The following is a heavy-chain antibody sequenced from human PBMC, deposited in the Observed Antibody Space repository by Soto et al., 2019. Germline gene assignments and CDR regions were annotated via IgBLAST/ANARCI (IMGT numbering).Heavy chain of an antibody. CDR1: GFTFSSYS. J-gene: IGHJ4*02. CDR2: IKSDGTST. V-gene: IGHV3-74*01. CDR3: ARGDYYDMRVLDY. Sequence: PGXSLRLACAASGFTFSSYSLNWFRQAPVKGLVWVSRIKSDGTSTSHADSVKGRFTISRDNAKNTLYLQMNSLRAEDTAVYYCARGDYYDMRVLDYWGQGTPVTVSS. D-gene: IGHD3-22*01.